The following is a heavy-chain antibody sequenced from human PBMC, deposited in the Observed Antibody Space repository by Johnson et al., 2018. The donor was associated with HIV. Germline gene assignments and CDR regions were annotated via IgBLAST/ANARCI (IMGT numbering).Heavy chain of an antibody. J-gene: IGHJ3*01. CDR2: IKSKYHDETT. D-gene: IGHD2-8*01. CDR1: GFTFKNAW. Sequence: EVQLVESGGGVVQPGRSLRLSCAAYGFTFKNAWMHWVRQAPGKGLEWIGRIKSKYHDETTDYAAPVKGRFAISRDDSKNTVYLQMNSLKAEDTAVYYCTTGSCIDGVCYAFDVWGQGTMVTVSS. V-gene: IGHV3-15*01. CDR3: TTGSCIDGVCYAFDV.